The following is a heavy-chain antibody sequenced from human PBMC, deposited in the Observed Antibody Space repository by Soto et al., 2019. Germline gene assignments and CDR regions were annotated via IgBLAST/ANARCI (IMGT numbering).Heavy chain of an antibody. V-gene: IGHV3-7*03. Sequence: GGALGLYCYASGFTFRGYWMSWVRQAPGKGLGWVADIKHDGSVQYYVDSVKGRFTISRDNAKKLLYLQMNGLRAEDTALYYCARATYSNAWYRFDLWGQGTLVTVSS. CDR1: GFTFRGYW. D-gene: IGHD4-4*01. CDR2: IKHDGSVQ. CDR3: ARATYSNAWYRFDL. J-gene: IGHJ4*02.